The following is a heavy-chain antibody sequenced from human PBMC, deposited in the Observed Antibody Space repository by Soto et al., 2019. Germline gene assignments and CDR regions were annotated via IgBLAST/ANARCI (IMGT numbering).Heavy chain of an antibody. V-gene: IGHV3-49*03. CDR1: GFTFGDYA. CDR2: IRSKAYGGTT. J-gene: IGHJ4*02. Sequence: PGGSLRLSCTASGFTFGDYAMSWFRQAPGKGLEWVGFIRSKAYGGTTEYAASVKGRFTISRDDSKSIAYLQMNSLKTEDTAVYYCTRGIACSSTSCCTRHNQYYFDYWGQGTLVTVSS. CDR3: TRGIACSSTSCCTRHNQYYFDY. D-gene: IGHD2-2*02.